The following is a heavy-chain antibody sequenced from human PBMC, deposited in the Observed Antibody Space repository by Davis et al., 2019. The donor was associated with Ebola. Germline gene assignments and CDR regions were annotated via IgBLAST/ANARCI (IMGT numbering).Heavy chain of an antibody. Sequence: PGGSLRLSCAAPGFTVSSNYMSWVRQAPGKGLEWVSAISGSGGSTYYADSVKGRFTISRDNSKNTLYLQMNSLRAEDTAVYYCTSRYSSTNDYWGQGTLVTVSS. CDR1: GFTVSSNY. J-gene: IGHJ4*02. CDR3: TSRYSSTNDY. D-gene: IGHD6-13*01. V-gene: IGHV3-23*01. CDR2: ISGSGGST.